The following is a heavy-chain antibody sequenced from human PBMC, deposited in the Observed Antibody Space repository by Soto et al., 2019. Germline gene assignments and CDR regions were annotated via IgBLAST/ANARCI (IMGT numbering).Heavy chain of an antibody. CDR2: FYYTGST. J-gene: IGHJ2*01. V-gene: IGHV4-59*01. Sequence: QVQLQESGPGLVKPSETLSLTCTVSGGSISGYYWNWIRLPPGKGLEWIGYFYYTGSTKYNPSLKSRLTISVDKSRNQFSLTLTSVTTADTAVYYCAREVASPGAWYFALWGRGSLVAVSS. CDR1: GGSISGYY. D-gene: IGHD6-13*01. CDR3: AREVASPGAWYFAL.